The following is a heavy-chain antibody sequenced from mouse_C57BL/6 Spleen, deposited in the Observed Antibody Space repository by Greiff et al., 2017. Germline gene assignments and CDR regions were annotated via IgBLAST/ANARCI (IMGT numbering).Heavy chain of an antibody. Sequence: VMLVESGPGLVAPSQSLSITCTVSGFSLTSYAISWVRQPPGKGLEWLGVIWTGGGTNYNSALKSRLSISKDNSKSQVFLKMNSLQTDDTARYYCARIYYDYDGPHAMDYWGQGTSVTVSS. V-gene: IGHV2-9-1*01. CDR3: ARIYYDYDGPHAMDY. D-gene: IGHD2-4*01. CDR1: GFSLTSYA. J-gene: IGHJ4*01. CDR2: IWTGGGT.